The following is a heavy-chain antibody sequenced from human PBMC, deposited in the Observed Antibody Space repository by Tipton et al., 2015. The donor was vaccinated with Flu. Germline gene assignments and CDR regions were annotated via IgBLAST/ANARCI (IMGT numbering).Heavy chain of an antibody. CDR3: ARTRGGYCTTTSCFADYFDF. CDR2: IFHTGST. CDR1: GDSINSDYY. D-gene: IGHD2-2*01. Sequence: LRLSCTVSGDSINSDYYWGWIRQPPGKGLEWIGNIFHTGSTYHNPSLKGRVALSVDRSKNQFSLKVISVTAADTAVYYCARTRGGYCTTTSCFADYFDFWGQGTLVTVSS. J-gene: IGHJ4*02. V-gene: IGHV4-38-2*02.